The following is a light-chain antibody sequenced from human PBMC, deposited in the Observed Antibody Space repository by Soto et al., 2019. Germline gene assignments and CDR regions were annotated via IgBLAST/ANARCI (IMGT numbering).Light chain of an antibody. CDR2: GAS. Sequence: EIVLTQSPGTLCLSPGERAALSCRASQSVSSNYLAWYQQKPGQAPRLLIYGASNRATGIPDRFSGSGSGTDFTLTISSLQPEDFATYYCQQSYSTPITFGQGTRLEIK. J-gene: IGKJ5*01. V-gene: IGKV3-20*01. CDR3: QQSYSTPIT. CDR1: QSVSSNY.